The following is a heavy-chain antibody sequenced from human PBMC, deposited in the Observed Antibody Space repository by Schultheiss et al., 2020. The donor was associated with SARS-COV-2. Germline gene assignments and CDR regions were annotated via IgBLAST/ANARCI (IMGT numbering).Heavy chain of an antibody. CDR2: INHSGST. J-gene: IGHJ6*02. V-gene: IGHV4-34*01. Sequence: SETLSLTCAVYGGSFSGYYWSWIRQPPGKGLEWIGEINHSGSTNYNPSLKSRVTISVDRSKNQFSLKLSSVTAADTAVYYCARSHREGGNTIFGVVITLTDVWGQGTTVTVAS. CDR1: GGSFSGYY. D-gene: IGHD3-3*01. CDR3: ARSHREGGNTIFGVVITLTDV.